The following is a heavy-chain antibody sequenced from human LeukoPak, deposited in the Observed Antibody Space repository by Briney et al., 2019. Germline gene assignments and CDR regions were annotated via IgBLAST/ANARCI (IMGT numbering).Heavy chain of an antibody. CDR3: AKGDYGSDY. D-gene: IGHD3-10*01. J-gene: IGHJ4*02. Sequence: GGSLRLSCAASGFTFSSYAMSWVRQAPGKGLEWVSLISGYGGSTYYADSVKGRFTISRDNSKNSLYLQMNSLRTEDTASYYCAKGDYGSDYWGQGTLVTVSS. CDR1: GFTFSSYA. CDR2: ISGYGGST. V-gene: IGHV3-43*02.